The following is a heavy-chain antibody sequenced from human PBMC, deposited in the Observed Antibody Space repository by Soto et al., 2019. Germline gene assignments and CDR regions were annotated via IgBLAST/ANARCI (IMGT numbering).Heavy chain of an antibody. CDR1: GFTLSSYG. CDR2: IWYDGSST. J-gene: IGHJ6*02. CDR3: EKDRIAAAGAGMDV. D-gene: IGHD6-13*01. Sequence: PGGALRLSCAASGFTLSSYGMHWVRQAPGKGLEWVAVIWYDGSSTYYADSVKGRFTISRDNSKNTLYLQMNSLRAEDTAVYYCEKDRIAAAGAGMDVWGQGTTVTVSS. V-gene: IGHV3-33*06.